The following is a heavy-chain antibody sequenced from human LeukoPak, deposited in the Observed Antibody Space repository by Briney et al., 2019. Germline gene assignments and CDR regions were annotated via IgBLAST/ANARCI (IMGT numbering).Heavy chain of an antibody. Sequence: SETLSLTCAVYGGSFSGYYWSWIRQPPGKGLEWIGEINHSGSTEYNPSLKSRVTISVDTSKNQFSLKVTSVTAADTAVYYCARGLGRYSYGTHYYGMDVWGQGTTVTVSS. V-gene: IGHV4-34*01. D-gene: IGHD5-18*01. CDR1: GGSFSGYY. CDR3: ARGLGRYSYGTHYYGMDV. J-gene: IGHJ6*02. CDR2: INHSGST.